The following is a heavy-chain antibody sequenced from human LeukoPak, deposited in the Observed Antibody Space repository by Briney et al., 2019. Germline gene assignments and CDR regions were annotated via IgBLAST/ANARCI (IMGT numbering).Heavy chain of an antibody. CDR2: IKQDGSES. Sequence: PGGSLRLSCAASGFTFSSHWMDWVRQAPGKGLEWVANIKQDGSESYYLDSVKGRFTISRDNAKSSLYLQRNSLRAEDTAVYYCANVRVGWGKGTLVTVSS. J-gene: IGHJ4*02. CDR1: GFTFSSHW. CDR3: ANVRVG. V-gene: IGHV3-7*01. D-gene: IGHD2-8*02.